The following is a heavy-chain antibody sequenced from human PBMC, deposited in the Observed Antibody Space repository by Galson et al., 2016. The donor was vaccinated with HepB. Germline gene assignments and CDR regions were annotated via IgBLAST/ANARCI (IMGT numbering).Heavy chain of an antibody. J-gene: IGHJ4*02. V-gene: IGHV4-59*11. D-gene: IGHD7-27*01. CDR3: VRESWGSTDHLDY. CDR1: GGSISSHY. CDR2: IYYSGYT. Sequence: ETLSLTCTVSGGSISSHYWSWLRQPPGKGLEWIGYIYYSGYTNYNPSLKSRVTISVDTSKDQFSLTLSSVTAADTAVYYCVRESWGSTDHLDYWGQGILVTVSS.